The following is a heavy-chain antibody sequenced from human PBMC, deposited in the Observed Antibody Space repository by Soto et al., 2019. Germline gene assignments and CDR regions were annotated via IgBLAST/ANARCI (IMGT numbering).Heavy chain of an antibody. Sequence: QVQLQQWGAGLLKASETLSLTCAVVGDSLRGQSWNWIRQSPGKGLEWIGELDQSGGTNYNPSLKSRAIISDDASQSYFTLTLTSVTAADTAVYYCAREDSLGWSGESLDVWGQGTTGTVSS. CDR2: LDQSGGT. CDR1: GDSLRGQS. V-gene: IGHV4-34*01. CDR3: AREDSLGWSGESLDV. J-gene: IGHJ6*02. D-gene: IGHD6-19*01.